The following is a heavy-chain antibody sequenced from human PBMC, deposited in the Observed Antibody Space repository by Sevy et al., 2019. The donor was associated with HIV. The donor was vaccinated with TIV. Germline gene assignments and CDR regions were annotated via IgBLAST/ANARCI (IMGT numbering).Heavy chain of an antibody. CDR1: GGSFSGYY. CDR3: ARYGPRAYFDY. J-gene: IGHJ4*01. D-gene: IGHD3-10*01. CDR2: INHSGST. V-gene: IGHV4-34*01. Sequence: SETLSLTCAVYGGSFSGYYWSWIRQPPGKGLEWIGEINHSGSTNYNPSLKSRVTISVDTSKNQFSLKLSSVTAADTAVYYCARYGPRAYFDYWGHGTLVTVSS.